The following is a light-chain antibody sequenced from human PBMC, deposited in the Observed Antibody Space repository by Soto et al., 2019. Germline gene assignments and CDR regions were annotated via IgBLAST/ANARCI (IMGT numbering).Light chain of an antibody. CDR1: QSVSSN. CDR3: QQYNNWPPWT. J-gene: IGKJ1*01. CDR2: GAS. Sequence: EIVMTQSPATLSVSPGERATLSCRASQSVSSNLAWYQQKPGQAPRLLINGASTRATGTPARFSGSGAGTEFTLTISSLHAEDFAVYYCQQYNNWPPWTFGQGTKVEIK. V-gene: IGKV3-15*01.